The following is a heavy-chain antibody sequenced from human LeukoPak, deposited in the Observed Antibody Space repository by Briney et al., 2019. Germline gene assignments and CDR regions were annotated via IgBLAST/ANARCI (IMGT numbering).Heavy chain of an antibody. D-gene: IGHD2-2*01. CDR3: ARITSWDWYFDL. CDR1: GFTFSSYW. V-gene: IGHV3-74*01. J-gene: IGHJ2*01. CDR2: INSDGSST. Sequence: GGSLRLSCAASGFTFSSYWMHWVRQAPGKGLVWVSRINSDGSSTTYADSVKGRFTISRDNAKNTLYLQMNSLTAEDTAVYYCARITSWDWYFDLWGRGAQVTVSS.